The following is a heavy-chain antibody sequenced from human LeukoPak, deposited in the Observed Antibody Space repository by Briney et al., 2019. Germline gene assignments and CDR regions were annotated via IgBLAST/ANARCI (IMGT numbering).Heavy chain of an antibody. CDR2: ISSNGGST. Sequence: QSGGSLRLSCSASGFTFSSYAMHWVRQAPGKGLEYVSAISSNGGSTYYADSVKGRFTISRDNSKNTLYLQMSSLRAEDTAVYYCVKEHYDSSGSADYWGQGTLVTVSS. CDR3: VKEHYDSSGSADY. J-gene: IGHJ4*02. D-gene: IGHD3-22*01. CDR1: GFTFSSYA. V-gene: IGHV3-64D*06.